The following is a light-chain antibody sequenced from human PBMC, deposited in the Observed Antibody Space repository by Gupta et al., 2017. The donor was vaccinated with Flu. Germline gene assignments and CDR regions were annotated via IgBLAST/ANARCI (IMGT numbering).Light chain of an antibody. J-gene: IGKJ1*01. Sequence: IQMXXSPSSXSASVGDRVTITCRASQSISSYLNWYQQKPGKAPKLLIYAASSLQSGVPSRFSGSGSGTDFTLTISSLQPEDFATYYCQQSYSTPPWTFGQGTKVEIK. CDR1: QSISSY. CDR3: QQSYSTPPWT. V-gene: IGKV1-39*01. CDR2: AAS.